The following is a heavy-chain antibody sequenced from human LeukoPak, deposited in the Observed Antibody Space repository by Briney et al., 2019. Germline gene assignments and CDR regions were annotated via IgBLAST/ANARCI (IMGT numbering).Heavy chain of an antibody. CDR2: VHLSGAT. D-gene: IGHD1-26*01. Sequence: SETLSLTCAVSGGSITTTNWWSWVRQPPGKGLEWIGEVHLSGATNYNPSLESRFSMSIDKSNNHLSLEVTSVTAADTAMYYCTRESGAFSPFGFWGQGTLVTVSS. V-gene: IGHV4-4*02. CDR3: TRESGAFSPFGF. J-gene: IGHJ4*02. CDR1: GGSITTTNW.